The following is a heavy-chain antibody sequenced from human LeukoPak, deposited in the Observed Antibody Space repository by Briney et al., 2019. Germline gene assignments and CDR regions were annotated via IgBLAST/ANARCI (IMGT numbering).Heavy chain of an antibody. CDR1: GGSISSGDRY. CDR2: IYYSGNT. CDR3: ARVHDYDDYDRGLWFDP. J-gene: IGHJ5*02. Sequence: SQTLSLTCTVSGGSISSGDRYWTWIRQLPGKGLEWIGHIYYSGNTYYNPSFKSRITFSIDTSKNQFSLKLSSVTAADTAVYYCARVHDYDDYDRGLWFDPWGQGTLVTVSS. D-gene: IGHD4-17*01. V-gene: IGHV4-31*03.